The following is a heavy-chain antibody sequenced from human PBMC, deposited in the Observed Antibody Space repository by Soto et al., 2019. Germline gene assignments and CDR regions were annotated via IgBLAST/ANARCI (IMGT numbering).Heavy chain of an antibody. CDR1: GFTFTSSA. J-gene: IGHJ6*02. CDR2: IVVGSGNT. V-gene: IGHV1-58*01. Sequence: RASVKVSCKASGFTFTSSAVQWVRQARGQRLEWIGWIVVGSGNTNYAQKFQERVTITRDMSTSTAYMELSSLRSEDTAVYYCAASYYYDSSGYYLLHYYYYYGMDVWGQGTTVTVSS. CDR3: AASYYYDSSGYYLLHYYYYYGMDV. D-gene: IGHD3-22*01.